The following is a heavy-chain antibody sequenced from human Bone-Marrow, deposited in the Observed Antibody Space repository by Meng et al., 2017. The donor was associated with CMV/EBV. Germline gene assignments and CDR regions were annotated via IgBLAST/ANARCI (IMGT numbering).Heavy chain of an antibody. J-gene: IGHJ4*02. CDR2: IRYDGSNK. Sequence: GGSLRLSCAASGFTFSSYGMHWVRQAPGKGLEWVAFIRYDGSNKYYADSVKVRFTISRDNSKNTLYLQMNSLRADDKAVYYCALNSSVDTDFDYWGQGTLVTVSS. CDR1: GFTFSSYG. CDR3: ALNSSVDTDFDY. D-gene: IGHD5-18*01. V-gene: IGHV3-30*02.